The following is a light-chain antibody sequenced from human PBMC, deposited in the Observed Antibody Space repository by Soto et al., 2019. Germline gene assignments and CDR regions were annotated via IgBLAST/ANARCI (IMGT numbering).Light chain of an antibody. CDR3: QQYYSYPLT. CDR1: QGISSY. J-gene: IGKJ3*01. V-gene: IGKV1-8*01. CDR2: AAS. Sequence: AIRMTQSPSSLSASTGDRVTITCRASQGISSYLAWYQQKPGKAPKLLIYAASTLQSGVPSRFSGSGSGTDFTLTSSFLQSEDFATYYCQQYYSYPLTFGPGTKVDIK.